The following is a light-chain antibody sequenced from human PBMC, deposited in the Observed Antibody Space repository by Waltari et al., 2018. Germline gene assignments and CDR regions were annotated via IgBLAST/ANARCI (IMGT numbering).Light chain of an antibody. J-gene: IGLJ1*01. Sequence: QRVTISCSGIGRNAVNWYQRLPGKAPRLLIYYDNLLPSGVSDRFSGSKSGASASLAIRGLQSEDEADYYCAAWDDILNIYVFGSGTKVSVL. CDR2: YDN. CDR1: GRNA. V-gene: IGLV1-36*01. CDR3: AAWDDILNIYV.